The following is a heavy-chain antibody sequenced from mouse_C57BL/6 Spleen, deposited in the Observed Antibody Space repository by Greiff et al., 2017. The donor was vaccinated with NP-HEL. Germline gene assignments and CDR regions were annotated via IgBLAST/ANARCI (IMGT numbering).Heavy chain of an antibody. CDR2: IDPANGNT. Sequence: EVQGVESVAELVRPGASVKLSCTASGFNIKNTYMHWVKQRPEQGLEWIGRIDPANGNTKYAPKFQGKATITADTSSNTAYLQLSSLTSEDTAIYYCARPPYDYHYAMDYWGQGTSVTVSS. D-gene: IGHD2-4*01. CDR3: ARPPYDYHYAMDY. CDR1: GFNIKNTY. J-gene: IGHJ4*01. V-gene: IGHV14-3*01.